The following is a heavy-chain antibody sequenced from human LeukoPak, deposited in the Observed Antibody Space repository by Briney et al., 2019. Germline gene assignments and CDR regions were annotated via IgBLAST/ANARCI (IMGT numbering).Heavy chain of an antibody. D-gene: IGHD5-18*01. CDR3: ARTVQGYSFGVDSYYYYFMDV. J-gene: IGHJ6*03. CDR2: IHHPAST. CDR1: GSFLSSGYF. V-gene: IGHV4-38-2*02. Sequence: SETLSLTCSVSGSFLSSGYFWGWIRQPPGKRLEWIATIHHPASTYYSPSLKSRVIISMDASKNQFSLKMTSVTAADTAVYFCARTVQGYSFGVDSYYYYFMDVWGKGATVTVSS.